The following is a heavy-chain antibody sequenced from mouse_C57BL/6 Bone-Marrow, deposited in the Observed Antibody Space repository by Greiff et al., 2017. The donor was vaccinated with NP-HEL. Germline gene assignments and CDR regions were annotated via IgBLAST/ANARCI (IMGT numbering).Heavy chain of an antibody. CDR3: AREGGFYDYDTGFDY. CDR2: IYPRSGNT. Sequence: VQLQQSGAELARPGASVKLSCKASGYTFTSYGISWVKQRTGQGLEWIGEIYPRSGNTYYNEKFKGKATLTADKSSSTAYMELRSLTSEDSAVYFGAREGGFYDYDTGFDYWGQGTTLTVAS. J-gene: IGHJ2*01. D-gene: IGHD2-4*01. V-gene: IGHV1-81*01. CDR1: GYTFTSYG.